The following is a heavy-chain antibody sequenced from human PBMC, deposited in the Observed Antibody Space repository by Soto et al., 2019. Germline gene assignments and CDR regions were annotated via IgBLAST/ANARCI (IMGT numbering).Heavy chain of an antibody. CDR3: ARLEWLSLAAWFDP. D-gene: IGHD3-3*01. CDR1: GYSFTNYW. CDR2: IYPDDSDT. Sequence: GESLKISCRASGYSFTNYWIGWVRQMPGKGLEWMGMIYPDDSDTKYSPSFQGQVTFSADKSINTAYLQWSSLKASDTAIYYCARLEWLSLAAWFDPWGQGTLVTVSS. V-gene: IGHV5-51*01. J-gene: IGHJ5*02.